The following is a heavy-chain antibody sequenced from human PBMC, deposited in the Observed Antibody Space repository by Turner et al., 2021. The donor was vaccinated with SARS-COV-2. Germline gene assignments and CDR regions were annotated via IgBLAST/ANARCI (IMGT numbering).Heavy chain of an antibody. CDR1: GCSISSYY. CDR2: IYYSGST. J-gene: IGHJ5*02. D-gene: IGHD3-3*01. Sequence: QVQLQESGPGLVKPSETLSLTCPVSGCSISSYYWSWIRQPPGKGLEWIGYIYYSGSTNYNPSLKSRVTISVDTSKNQFSRKLSSVTAADTAVYYCARNRYDFWSGYYYSWFDPWGQGTLVTVSS. CDR3: ARNRYDFWSGYYYSWFDP. V-gene: IGHV4-59*01.